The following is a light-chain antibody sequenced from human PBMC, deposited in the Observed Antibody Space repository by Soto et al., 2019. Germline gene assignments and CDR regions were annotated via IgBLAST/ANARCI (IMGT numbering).Light chain of an antibody. CDR3: QQYNSYSVT. Sequence: DIQMTQSPSTLSASVGDRVTITCRASQSISTWLAWYQQRPGKAPKRLIYKASSLESGVPSRFSGSGSGTELTLTISSLQPDDFATYYCQQYNSYSVTFGQGTKLAIK. CDR2: KAS. J-gene: IGKJ2*01. CDR1: QSISTW. V-gene: IGKV1-5*03.